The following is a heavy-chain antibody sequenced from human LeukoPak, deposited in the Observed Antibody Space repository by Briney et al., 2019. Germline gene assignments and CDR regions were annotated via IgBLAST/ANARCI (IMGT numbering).Heavy chain of an antibody. Sequence: PGGSLRLSCAASGFTFSSYGMHWVRQAPGKGLEWVAVIWYDGSNKYYADSVKSRFTISRDNAKNSLYLQMNSLRAEDTAVYYCARAGYYYDSSGYHYYFDYWGQGTLVTVSS. D-gene: IGHD3-22*01. CDR2: IWYDGSNK. CDR3: ARAGYYYDSSGYHYYFDY. V-gene: IGHV3-33*01. J-gene: IGHJ4*02. CDR1: GFTFSSYG.